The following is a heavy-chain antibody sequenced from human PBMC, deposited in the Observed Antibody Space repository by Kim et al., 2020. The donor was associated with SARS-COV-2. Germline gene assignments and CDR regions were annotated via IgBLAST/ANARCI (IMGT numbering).Heavy chain of an antibody. J-gene: IGHJ4*02. CDR2: IWYDGSNK. CDR3: AKRGPSSSWYY. CDR1: GFTFSSYA. Sequence: GGSLRLSCAASGFTFSSYAMHWVRQAPGKGLEWVAVIWYDGSNKYYADSVKGRFTISRDNSKNTLYLQMNSLRAEDTAVYYCAKRGPSSSWYYWGQGTL. V-gene: IGHV3-33*06. D-gene: IGHD6-13*01.